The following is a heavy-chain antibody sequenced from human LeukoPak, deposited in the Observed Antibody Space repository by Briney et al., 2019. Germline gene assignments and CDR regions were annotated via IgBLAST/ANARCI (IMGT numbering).Heavy chain of an antibody. Sequence: GGSLRLSCVDSGFTFNTYWISWVRQAPGKGLEWVANIKQDGSEIYYVDSVKGRFTISRDNAKKSVYLQMNSLRADDTAICYCARDRGYLDYWGQGTLVTVSS. CDR2: IKQDGSEI. CDR3: ARDRGYLDY. D-gene: IGHD2-2*03. J-gene: IGHJ4*02. V-gene: IGHV3-7*01. CDR1: GFTFNTYW.